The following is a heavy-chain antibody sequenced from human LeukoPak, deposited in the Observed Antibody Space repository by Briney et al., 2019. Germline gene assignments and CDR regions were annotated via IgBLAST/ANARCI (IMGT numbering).Heavy chain of an antibody. D-gene: IGHD2-2*01. V-gene: IGHV3-30*04. J-gene: IGHJ6*02. CDR2: KSHDGRNK. CDR3: ARETCTTTNCYWGMDV. Sequence: GGSLRLSCAASGLTFSNYAVHWVRQAPGKGLEWVAVKSHDGRNKYYADSVKGRFTIFRDNSKNTLDLQMHSLRADDTALYYCARETCTTTNCYWGMDVWGQGTTVTVSS. CDR1: GLTFSNYA.